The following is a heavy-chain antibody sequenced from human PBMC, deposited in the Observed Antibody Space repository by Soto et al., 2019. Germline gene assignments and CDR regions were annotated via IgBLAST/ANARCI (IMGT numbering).Heavy chain of an antibody. CDR2: IWYDGSNK. CDR1: GFTFSSYG. CDR3: ARVPPTVRYFDY. D-gene: IGHD6-6*01. V-gene: IGHV3-33*01. Sequence: PGGSLRLSCAASGFTFSSYGMHWVRQAPGKGLEWVALIWYDGSNKNYVDSVKGRFTISRDNSKNTLYLEMNSLRAEDTAVYYCARVPPTVRYFDYWGQGTLVTVSS. J-gene: IGHJ4*02.